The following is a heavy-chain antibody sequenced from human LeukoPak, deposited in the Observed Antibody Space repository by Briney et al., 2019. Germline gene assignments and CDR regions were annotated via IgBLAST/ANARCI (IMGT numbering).Heavy chain of an antibody. Sequence: GGSLRLSCAASGFTFSSYSMNWVRQAPGKGLEWVSSISSRSSYIYYADSVKGRFTISRDNAKNSLYLQMNSLRAEDTAVYYCAARALQDGMDVWGQGTTVTVSS. J-gene: IGHJ6*02. V-gene: IGHV3-21*01. D-gene: IGHD5-24*01. CDR3: AARALQDGMDV. CDR1: GFTFSSYS. CDR2: ISSRSSYI.